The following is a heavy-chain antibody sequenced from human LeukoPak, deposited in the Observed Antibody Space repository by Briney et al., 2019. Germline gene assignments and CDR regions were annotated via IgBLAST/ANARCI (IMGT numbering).Heavy chain of an antibody. D-gene: IGHD3-10*01. V-gene: IGHV3-30*18. CDR2: ISYDGSNK. Sequence: PGGSLRLSCAASGFTFSSYGMHWVRQAPGRGLEWVAVISYDGSNKYHADSMKGRFTISRDNSKNTLYLQMNSLRAEDTAVYYCAKQYYYGSGSPLDYWGQGTLSPSPQ. J-gene: IGHJ4*02. CDR3: AKQYYYGSGSPLDY. CDR1: GFTFSSYG.